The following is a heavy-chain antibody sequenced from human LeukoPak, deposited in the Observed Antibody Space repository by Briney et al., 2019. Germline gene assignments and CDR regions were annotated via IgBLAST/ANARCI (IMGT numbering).Heavy chain of an antibody. CDR2: IKQDGSEK. V-gene: IGHV3-7*01. J-gene: IGHJ1*01. D-gene: IGHD6-19*01. Sequence: GGSLRLSCAASGFTFSSYSMNWVRQAPGKGLEWLANIKQDGSEKYYVDSVKGRFTISRDNAKNSLFLQMNSLRAEDTAIYYCAKVQDGSFWYEYFQHWGQGTLVTVSS. CDR1: GFTFSSYS. CDR3: AKVQDGSFWYEYFQH.